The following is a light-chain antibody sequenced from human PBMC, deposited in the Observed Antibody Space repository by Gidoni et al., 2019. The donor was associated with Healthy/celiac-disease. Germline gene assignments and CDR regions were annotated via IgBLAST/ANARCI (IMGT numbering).Light chain of an antibody. V-gene: IGKV1-5*03. J-gene: IGKJ1*01. Sequence: DIQMTQSPSTLSAHVGDRVTITCRASQSISSWLAWYQQKPGKAPKLLIYKASTLESGVPSRCSGSGSGTEFTLTISSLQPDDFATYYCQQYNSYSTWTFGQGTKVEIK. CDR3: QQYNSYSTWT. CDR1: QSISSW. CDR2: KAS.